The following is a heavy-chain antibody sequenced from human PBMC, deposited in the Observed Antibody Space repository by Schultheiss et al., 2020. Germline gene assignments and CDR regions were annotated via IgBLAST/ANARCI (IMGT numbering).Heavy chain of an antibody. V-gene: IGHV3-30-3*01. J-gene: IGHJ4*02. CDR1: GFTFSSYA. Sequence: GESLKISCAASGFTFSSYAMHWVRQAPGKGLEWVAVISYDGSNKYYADSVKGRFTISRDNSKNTLYLQMNSLRAEDTAVYYCARDPHSLYGRYFDYWGQGTLVTVSS. CDR3: ARDPHSLYGRYFDY. CDR2: ISYDGSNK. D-gene: IGHD4-17*01.